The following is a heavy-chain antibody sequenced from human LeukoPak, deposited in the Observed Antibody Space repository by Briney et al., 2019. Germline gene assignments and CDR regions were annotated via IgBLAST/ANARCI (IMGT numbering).Heavy chain of an antibody. CDR1: GYTFTSYG. V-gene: IGHV1-18*01. CDR3: ARDQRDWSYAGYFDY. CDR2: ISTYDSNT. Sequence: ASVKVSCKASGYTFTSYGISWVRQAPGQGLEWMGWISTYDSNTNYAQGLQGRGTMTKDTSTSTAYLELRSLTSDDTAVYYCARDQRDWSYAGYFDYWGQGTLVTVSS. J-gene: IGHJ4*02. D-gene: IGHD1-7*01.